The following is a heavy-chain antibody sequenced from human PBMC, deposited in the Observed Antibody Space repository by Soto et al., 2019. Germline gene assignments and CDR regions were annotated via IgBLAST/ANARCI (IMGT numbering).Heavy chain of an antibody. Sequence: GGSLRLSCAASGFTFNNYAMRWVRQAPGKGLEWVSGVSGSGESTSYAESVKGRFTISRDNSKNTLYLQMNSLRAEDTAVYYSAKVNSDYNFPDYWGQGTLVTVSS. D-gene: IGHD5-12*01. J-gene: IGHJ4*02. CDR2: VSGSGEST. CDR1: GFTFNNYA. V-gene: IGHV3-23*01. CDR3: AKVNSDYNFPDY.